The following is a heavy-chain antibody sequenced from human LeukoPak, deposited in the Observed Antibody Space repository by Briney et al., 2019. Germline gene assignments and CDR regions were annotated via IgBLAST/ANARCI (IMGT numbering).Heavy chain of an antibody. J-gene: IGHJ4*02. Sequence: GGSLRLSRAASGFTLSSYSMNWVPPAPGKGLEWVSYISSSSSTIYYADSVKGRFTISRDNAKNSLYLQMNSLRAEDTAVYYCARASYDFWSGYYPIDYWGQGTLVTVSS. CDR3: ARASYDFWSGYYPIDY. CDR1: GFTLSSYS. CDR2: ISSSSSTI. V-gene: IGHV3-48*01. D-gene: IGHD3-3*01.